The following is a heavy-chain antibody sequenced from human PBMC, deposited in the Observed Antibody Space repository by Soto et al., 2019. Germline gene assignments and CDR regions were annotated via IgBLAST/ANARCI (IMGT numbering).Heavy chain of an antibody. CDR3: ARDGAGSSCSGGSCDTYYYYGMDV. CDR2: IIPIFGTA. V-gene: IGHV1-69*13. D-gene: IGHD2-15*01. J-gene: IGHJ6*02. CDR1: GGTFSSYA. Sequence: SVKVSCKASGGTFSSYAISWVRQAPGQGLEWMGGIIPIFGTANYAQKFQGRVTTTADESTSTAYMELSSLRSEDTAVYYCARDGAGSSCSGGSCDTYYYYGMDVWGQGTTVTVSS.